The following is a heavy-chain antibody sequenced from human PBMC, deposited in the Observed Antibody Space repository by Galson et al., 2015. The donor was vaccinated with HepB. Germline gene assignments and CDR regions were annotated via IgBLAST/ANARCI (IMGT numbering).Heavy chain of an antibody. Sequence: SVKVSCKASGYTFTSYAMHWVRQAPGQRLEWMGWINPGNGNTKYSQKFQGRVTITRDTSANTAYMELSSLRSEDTAVYYCATGGNYYDSSGLIEGAFEVWGQGTMVTVSS. J-gene: IGHJ3*01. D-gene: IGHD3-22*01. CDR1: GYTFTSYA. CDR2: INPGNGNT. CDR3: ATGGNYYDSSGLIEGAFEV. V-gene: IGHV1-3*01.